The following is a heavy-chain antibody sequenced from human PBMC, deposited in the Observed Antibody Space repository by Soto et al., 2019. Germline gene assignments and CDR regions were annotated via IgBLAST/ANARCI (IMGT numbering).Heavy chain of an antibody. CDR1: GFTFSSYA. CDR3: AKSTSYDYIWGSYRTDDAFDI. CDR2: ISGSGGST. V-gene: IGHV3-23*01. D-gene: IGHD3-16*02. J-gene: IGHJ3*02. Sequence: EVQLLESGGGLVQPGGSLRLSCAASGFTFSSYAMSWVRQAPGKGLEWVSAISGSGGSTYYADSVKGRFTISRDNSKNTLYLQMTSLRAEDTAVYYCAKSTSYDYIWGSYRTDDAFDIWGQGTMVTVSS.